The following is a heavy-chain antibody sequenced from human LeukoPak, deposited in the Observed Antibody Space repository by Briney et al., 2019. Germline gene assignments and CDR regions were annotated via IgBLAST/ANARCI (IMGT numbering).Heavy chain of an antibody. J-gene: IGHJ4*02. CDR1: GFSFSSFS. CDR2: ISSSSTSI. Sequence: GGSLRLSCAASGFSFSSFSMNWVRQAPGKGLEWVSSISSSSTSIYYADSVKGRFTISRDNSKNPLYLQMNSLRTEDTALYYCAKDIVTYCSSTSCPGGWVDYWGQGTLVTVSS. D-gene: IGHD2-2*01. V-gene: IGHV3-21*04. CDR3: AKDIVTYCSSTSCPGGWVDY.